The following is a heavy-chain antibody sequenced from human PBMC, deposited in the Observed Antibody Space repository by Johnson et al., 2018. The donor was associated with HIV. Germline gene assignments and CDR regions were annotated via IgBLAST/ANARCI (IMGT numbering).Heavy chain of an antibody. J-gene: IGHJ3*02. CDR2: VNWNGART. CDR3: AKVARYGGSGWVDAFDI. D-gene: IGHD6-19*01. Sequence: VQLVESGGGLVQPGGSLRLSCAASGFTFSSYAMSWVRQAPGKGLEWVSDVNWNGARTGYADSVKGRFTISRDNSKNTLYLQMNSLRADDTAVYYCAKVARYGGSGWVDAFDIWGRGTMVTVSS. CDR1: GFTFSSYA. V-gene: IGHV3-23*04.